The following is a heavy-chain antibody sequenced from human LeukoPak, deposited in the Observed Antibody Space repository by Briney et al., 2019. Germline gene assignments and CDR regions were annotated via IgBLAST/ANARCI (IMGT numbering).Heavy chain of an antibody. J-gene: IGHJ6*03. V-gene: IGHV3-48*01. CDR1: GFTFSSYW. D-gene: IGHD4-17*01. Sequence: GGSLRLSCAASGFTFSSYWMSWVRQAPGKGLEWVSYISSSSSTIYYADSAKGRFTISRDNAKNSLYLQMNSLRAEDTAVYYCARIPDYGDFYYYYYYMDVWGKGTTVTVSS. CDR2: ISSSSSTI. CDR3: ARIPDYGDFYYYYYYMDV.